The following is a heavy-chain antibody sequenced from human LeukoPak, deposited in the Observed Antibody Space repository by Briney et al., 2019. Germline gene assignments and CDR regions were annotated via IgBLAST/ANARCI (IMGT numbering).Heavy chain of an antibody. D-gene: IGHD3-10*01. CDR2: ISAYNGNT. J-gene: IGHJ4*02. CDR1: GYTFTSYG. V-gene: IGHV1-18*01. CDR3: ARANGYYYGSGDKYYFDY. Sequence: ASVKVSCKASGYTFTSYGISWVRQAPGQGLEWMGWISAYNGNTNYAQKLQGRVTMTTDTSTSTAYMELRSLRSDDTAVYYCARANGYYYGSGDKYYFDYWGQGTLVTLSS.